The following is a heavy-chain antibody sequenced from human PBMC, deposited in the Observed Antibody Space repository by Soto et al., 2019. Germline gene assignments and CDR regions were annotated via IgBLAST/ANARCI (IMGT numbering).Heavy chain of an antibody. CDR2: ISSSSSTI. V-gene: IGHV3-48*01. CDR3: ARPGSSGWLNDAFDI. D-gene: IGHD6-19*01. J-gene: IGHJ3*02. CDR1: VVTFSSSL. Sequence: ASLRLSCAPPVVTFSSSLMTSVRHAPGKVLEWVSYISSSSSTICYADSVKGRFTISRDNAKNSLYLQMNSLRAEDTAVYYCARPGSSGWLNDAFDIWGQGTMVTVSS.